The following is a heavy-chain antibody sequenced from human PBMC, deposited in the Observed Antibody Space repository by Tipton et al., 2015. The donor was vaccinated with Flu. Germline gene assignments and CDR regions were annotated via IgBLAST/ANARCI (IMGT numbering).Heavy chain of an antibody. CDR1: GGSFSGYY. J-gene: IGHJ4*02. D-gene: IGHD4-23*01. Sequence: TLSLTCAVYGGSFSGYYWSWIRQPPGKGLEWIGEINHSGSTNYNPSLKSRVTISVDTSKNQFSLKLSSVTAADTAVYYCARDAGDGGNAHDYWGQGTLVTVSS. V-gene: IGHV4-34*01. CDR2: INHSGST. CDR3: ARDAGDGGNAHDY.